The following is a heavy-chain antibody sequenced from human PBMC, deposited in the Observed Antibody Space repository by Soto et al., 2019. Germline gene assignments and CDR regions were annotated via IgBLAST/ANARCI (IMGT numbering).Heavy chain of an antibody. V-gene: IGHV3-23*01. D-gene: IGHD1-26*01. CDR2: IGGSNTDR. J-gene: IGHJ5*01. CDR3: AKDAVSYNGKWDWFDS. Sequence: DVQLLQSGGGLVQPGGSLTLSWAASRFIFSDYAMNWVRQAPGKGLEWVSSIGGSNTDRYYADSVKGRFIISRDNSKHTMYLQMNSLRDDDTAVYYCAKDAVSYNGKWDWFDSWGQGTLVTVSS. CDR1: RFIFSDYA.